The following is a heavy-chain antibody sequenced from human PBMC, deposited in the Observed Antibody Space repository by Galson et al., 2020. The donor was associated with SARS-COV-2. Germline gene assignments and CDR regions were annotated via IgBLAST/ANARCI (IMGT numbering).Heavy chain of an antibody. CDR3: TRNVVGATIGGYFDL. CDR2: IRSKANSYAP. D-gene: IGHD1-26*01. V-gene: IGHV3-73*01. Sequence: GESLKISCAGSGFTFSGSAMHWVRQASGKGLEWVGLIRSKANSYAPAYAASVKGRFTISRDDSKNTAYLQMNSLKTEDTAVYYCTRNVVGATIGGYFDLWGRGTLGTGSS. J-gene: IGHJ2*01. CDR1: GFTFSGSA.